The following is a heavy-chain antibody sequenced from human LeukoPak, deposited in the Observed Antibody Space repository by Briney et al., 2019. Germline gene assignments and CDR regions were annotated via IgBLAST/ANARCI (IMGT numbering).Heavy chain of an antibody. D-gene: IGHD6-19*01. J-gene: IGHJ4*02. CDR1: GFTVSSNY. V-gene: IGHV3-53*01. CDR2: IYSGGST. Sequence: GGSLRLSCAASGFTVSSNYMSWVRQAPGKGLEWVSVIYSGGSTYYADSVKGRFTISRDNSKNTLYLQMNSLRAEDTAVYYCARGDRYSSGWYYFDYWGQGTLVTVSS. CDR3: ARGDRYSSGWYYFDY.